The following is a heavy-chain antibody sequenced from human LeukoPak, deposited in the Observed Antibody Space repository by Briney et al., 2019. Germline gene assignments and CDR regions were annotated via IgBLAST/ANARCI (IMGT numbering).Heavy chain of an antibody. CDR2: ISSSSNTI. CDR1: GFTFSTYT. V-gene: IGHV3-48*02. J-gene: IGHJ3*02. Sequence: PGGSLRLSCAASGFTFSTYTMNWVRQAPGKGLEWVSYISSSSNTIYYGDSVQGRFTISRDNAKNSLYLQMSSLRDEDTAVYYCARGMGPGRDAFDIWGQGTMVTVSS. D-gene: IGHD1-14*01. CDR3: ARGMGPGRDAFDI.